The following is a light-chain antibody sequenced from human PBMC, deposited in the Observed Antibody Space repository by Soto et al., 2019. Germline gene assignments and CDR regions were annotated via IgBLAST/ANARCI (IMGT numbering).Light chain of an antibody. CDR3: QQYYDWPIT. CDR1: QSVSSN. Sequence: EIVLTQSPGTLSLSPGERATLPCRASQSVSSNLAWYQQKPGQAPRLLIYGASTRATGIPARFSGSGSGTEFTLTISSLQSEDFAVYYCQQYYDWPITFGQGTRLEIK. J-gene: IGKJ5*01. CDR2: GAS. V-gene: IGKV3-15*01.